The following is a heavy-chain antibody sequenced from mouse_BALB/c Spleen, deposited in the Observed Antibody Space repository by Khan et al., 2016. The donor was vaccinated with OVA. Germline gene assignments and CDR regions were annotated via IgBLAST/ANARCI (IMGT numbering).Heavy chain of an antibody. D-gene: IGHD2-12*01. J-gene: IGHJ1*01. CDR1: GYTFTNYW. V-gene: IGHV1-63*02. Sequence: QVQLQQSGAELVRPGTSVKMSCKAAGYTFTNYWIGWIKQRPGHGLEWIGEIYPGGCYIKDYAKLTGTAKLTADTSSNTVCMQLSNLTSEDSAIYDCAKGAYDESDVWGAGTTVTVSS. CDR3: AKGAYDESDV. CDR2: IYPGGCYI.